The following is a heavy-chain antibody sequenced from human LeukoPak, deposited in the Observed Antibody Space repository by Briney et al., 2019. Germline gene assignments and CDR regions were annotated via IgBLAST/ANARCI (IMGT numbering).Heavy chain of an antibody. V-gene: IGHV4-4*07. CDR2: LNNGGDT. Sequence: SETLSLTCTVSGGSIDNFYWSWIRQPAGKGLEWIGRLNNGGDTNYSPSLRSRVTISVDTSKNHFSLILSSVTVADTAMYYCARVIGVYAFDVWGQGTMVTVSS. CDR1: GGSIDNFY. D-gene: IGHD3-16*02. CDR3: ARVIGVYAFDV. J-gene: IGHJ3*01.